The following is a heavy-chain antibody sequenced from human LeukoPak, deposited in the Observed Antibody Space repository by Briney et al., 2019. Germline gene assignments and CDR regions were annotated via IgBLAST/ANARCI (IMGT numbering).Heavy chain of an antibody. CDR2: INGSGGRT. D-gene: IGHD2/OR15-2a*01. J-gene: IGHJ4*02. CDR1: GFTFSSYA. Sequence: GGSLRLSCAASGFTFSSYAMSWVRQAPGKGLEWVSSINGSGGRTYYADSVKGRFTISRDNSRNTLYLQMNSLRAEDTAVYYCARSGLSRFGFWGQGTLVTVSS. CDR3: ARSGLSRFGF. V-gene: IGHV3-23*01.